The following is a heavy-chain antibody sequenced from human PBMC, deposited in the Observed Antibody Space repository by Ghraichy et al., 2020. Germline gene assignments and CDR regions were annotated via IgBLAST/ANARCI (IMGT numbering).Heavy chain of an antibody. CDR3: ASASLYSYGPWFDY. D-gene: IGHD5-18*01. CDR1: GFTVSSNY. Sequence: GGSLRLSCAASGFTVSSNYMSWVRQAPGKGLEWVSVIYSGGSTYYADSVKGRFTISRDNSKNTLYLQMNSLRAEDTAVYYCASASLYSYGPWFDYWGQGTLVTVSS. CDR2: IYSGGST. V-gene: IGHV3-53*01. J-gene: IGHJ4*02.